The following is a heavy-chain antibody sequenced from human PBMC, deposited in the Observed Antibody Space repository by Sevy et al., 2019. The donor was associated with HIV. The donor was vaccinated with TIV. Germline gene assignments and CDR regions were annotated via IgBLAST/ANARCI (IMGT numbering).Heavy chain of an antibody. V-gene: IGHV3-30*04. CDR2: ISYDGSNK. Sequence: GGSLRLSCAASGFTFSSYAMHWVRQAPGKGLEWVAVISYDGSNKYYADSVKGRFTISRDNSKNTLYLQMNSLRAEDTAVYYCARARGVTTSGFDYWGQGTLVTVYS. CDR1: GFTFSSYA. D-gene: IGHD4-17*01. J-gene: IGHJ4*02. CDR3: ARARGVTTSGFDY.